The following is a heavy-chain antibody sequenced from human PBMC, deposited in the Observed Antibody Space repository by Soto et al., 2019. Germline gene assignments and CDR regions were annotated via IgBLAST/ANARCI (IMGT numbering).Heavy chain of an antibody. J-gene: IGHJ3*01. CDR2: INPNSGST. D-gene: IGHD6-19*01. CDR1: GCTFTGYY. V-gene: IGHV1-2*02. CDR3: ARAQWLIRAAFDV. Sequence: ASVKVSCKASGCTFTGYYMHWVRQAPGQGLEWMGWINPNSGSTNYAQKFQGRVTMTTDTSKSTAYMELRRLRSDDTAVYYCARAQWLIRAAFDVWGQGTMVTVSS.